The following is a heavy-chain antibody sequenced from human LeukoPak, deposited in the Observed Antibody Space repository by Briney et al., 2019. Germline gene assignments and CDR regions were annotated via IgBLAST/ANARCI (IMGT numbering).Heavy chain of an antibody. D-gene: IGHD1-1*01. Sequence: SETLSLTCTVSGGSISSYYWSWIRQPPGKGLEWIGYIYYSGSTNYNPSLKSRVTISVDTSKNQFSLKLTSVTATDTAVYFCARSERRGWYFDLWGRGTPVTVSS. V-gene: IGHV4-59*12. CDR3: ARSERRGWYFDL. CDR1: GGSISSYY. CDR2: IYYSGST. J-gene: IGHJ2*01.